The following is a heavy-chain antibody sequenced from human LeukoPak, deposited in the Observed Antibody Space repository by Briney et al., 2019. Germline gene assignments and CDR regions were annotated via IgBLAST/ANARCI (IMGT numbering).Heavy chain of an antibody. V-gene: IGHV3-66*01. Sequence: GGSLRLSCAASGFTVSRNYMSWVRQAPGKGLEWVSVIYSGGRTYYADSVKGRFTISRDNSKNTLYLQMNSLRAEETAVYYCARDFYDSSGYYYDYWGQGTLVTVSS. J-gene: IGHJ4*02. CDR2: IYSGGRT. D-gene: IGHD3-22*01. CDR3: ARDFYDSSGYYYDY. CDR1: GFTVSRNY.